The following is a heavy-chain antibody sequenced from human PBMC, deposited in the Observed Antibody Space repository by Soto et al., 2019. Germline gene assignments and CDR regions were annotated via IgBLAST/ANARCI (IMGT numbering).Heavy chain of an antibody. Sequence: QVQLQESGPGLVKPSETLSLTCTVSGGSISSYYWSWIRQPPGKGLEWIGYIYYSGSTNYNPSLKSRVTISVDTSKNQFSLKLSSVTAADTAVYYCARGGYDFWSGYHPYFDYWGQGTLVTVSS. CDR3: ARGGYDFWSGYHPYFDY. D-gene: IGHD3-3*01. CDR1: GGSISSYY. J-gene: IGHJ4*02. V-gene: IGHV4-59*08. CDR2: IYYSGST.